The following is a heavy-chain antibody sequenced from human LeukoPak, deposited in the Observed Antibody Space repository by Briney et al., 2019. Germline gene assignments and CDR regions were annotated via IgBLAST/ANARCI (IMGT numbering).Heavy chain of an antibody. CDR2: IHPEGNEK. J-gene: IGHJ4*02. CDR3: ARGDDFSGDH. V-gene: IGHV3-7*04. CDR1: GFTFSNFW. D-gene: IGHD1-1*01. Sequence: GGSLRLSCAVSGFTFSNFWMSWVRQAPGRGLEWVSNIHPEGNEKYHVESVKGRFTISRDNAKNSLFLQMNGLRVEDTAVYYCARGDDFSGDHWGQGTLVTVSS.